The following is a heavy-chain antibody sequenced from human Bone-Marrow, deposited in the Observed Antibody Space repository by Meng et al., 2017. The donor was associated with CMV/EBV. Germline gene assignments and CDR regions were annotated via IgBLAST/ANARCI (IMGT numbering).Heavy chain of an antibody. D-gene: IGHD3-3*01. CDR1: GFTFSSYD. J-gene: IGHJ6*02. CDR2: IGTAGDT. V-gene: IGHV3-13*01. CDR3: ARHKGRYYDFWSGYYLDGVDV. Sequence: GESLKISCAASGFTFSSYDMHWVRQATGKGLEWVSAIGTAGDTYYPGSVKGRFTISRDNSKNTLYLQMNSLKASDTAMYYCARHKGRYYDFWSGYYLDGVDVWGQGTTVTVSS.